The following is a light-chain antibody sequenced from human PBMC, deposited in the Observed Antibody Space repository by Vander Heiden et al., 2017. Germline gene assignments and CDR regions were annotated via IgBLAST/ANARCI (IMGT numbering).Light chain of an antibody. V-gene: IGKV3-11*01. CDR3: QHRSGWLPGT. CDR2: EAS. J-gene: IGKJ1*01. CDR1: QSVSSY. Sequence: EIVLTHSPATLSLSPGEGATLSCRASQSVSSYLAWYQHKPGQAPRLLIYEASNRATGIPGRFSGTGSGTDFTLTSSSREPEDSAVYYCQHRSGWLPGTFGPGTKVEIK.